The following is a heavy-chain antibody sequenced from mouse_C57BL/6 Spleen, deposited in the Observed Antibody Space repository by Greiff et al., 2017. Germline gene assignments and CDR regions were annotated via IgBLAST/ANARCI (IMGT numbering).Heavy chain of an antibody. Sequence: VQLKQSGAELVRPGASVTLSCKASGYTFTDYEMHWVKQTPVHGLEWIGAIDPETGGTAYNQKFKGKAILTADKSSSTAYMELRSLTSEDSAVYYCTRWATVVATEYFDVWGTGTTVTVSS. V-gene: IGHV1-15*01. CDR2: IDPETGGT. D-gene: IGHD1-1*01. CDR3: TRWATVVATEYFDV. CDR1: GYTFTDYE. J-gene: IGHJ1*03.